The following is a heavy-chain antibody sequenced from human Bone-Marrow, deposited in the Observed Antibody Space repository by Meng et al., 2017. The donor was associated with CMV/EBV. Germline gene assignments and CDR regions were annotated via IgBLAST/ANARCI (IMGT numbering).Heavy chain of an antibody. V-gene: IGHV3-30*03. Sequence: GESLKISCAASGLTFNSYAMHWVRHAPGKGLEWVAVISFDGSKKFYSDSVKGRFTISRDNSKNTLYLQMNSLRAEDTAVYFCARDWGYKWLLNYFYHWGQGTLVTVSS. D-gene: IGHD2-8*01. CDR2: ISFDGSKK. CDR1: GLTFNSYA. J-gene: IGHJ4*02. CDR3: ARDWGYKWLLNYFYH.